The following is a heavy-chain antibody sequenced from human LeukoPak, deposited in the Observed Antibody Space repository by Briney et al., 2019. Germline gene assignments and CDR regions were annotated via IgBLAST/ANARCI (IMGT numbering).Heavy chain of an antibody. V-gene: IGHV1-69*13. CDR3: ARGGTTSGPFDI. D-gene: IGHD2-2*01. CDR1: GGTFNSDA. J-gene: IGHJ4*02. Sequence: SVKVSCKASGGTFNSDANSWVRQAPGLGPEWMGGIIPVFGIINYAEKFQGRVTITADDSTSTAYMELSDWRSEDTAVYYCARGGTTSGPFDIWGQGTLVTVSS. CDR2: IIPVFGII.